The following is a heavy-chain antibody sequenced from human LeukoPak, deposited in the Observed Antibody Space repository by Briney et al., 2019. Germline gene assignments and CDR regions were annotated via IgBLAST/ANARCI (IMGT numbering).Heavy chain of an antibody. CDR2: ISWNSGSI. CDR1: GFTFDDYA. Sequence: PGGSLRLSCAASGFTFDDYATHWVRQAPGKGLEWVSGISWNSGSIGYADSVKGRFTISRDNAKNSLYLQMNSLRAEDTALYYCAKGDCGGDCYSLDYWGQGTLVTVSS. D-gene: IGHD2-21*02. V-gene: IGHV3-9*01. J-gene: IGHJ4*02. CDR3: AKGDCGGDCYSLDY.